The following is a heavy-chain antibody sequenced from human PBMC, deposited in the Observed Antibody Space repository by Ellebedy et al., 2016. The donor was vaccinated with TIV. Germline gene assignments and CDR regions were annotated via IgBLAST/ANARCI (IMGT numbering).Heavy chain of an antibody. Sequence: ASVKVSXKASGYTFTGYYMHWVRQAPGQGLEWMGWINPNSGGTNYAQKFQGRVTMTRDTSISTAYMELSRLRSDDTAVYYCARRDIVVVVAASYFDYWGQGTLVTVSS. D-gene: IGHD2-15*01. V-gene: IGHV1-2*02. CDR1: GYTFTGYY. J-gene: IGHJ4*02. CDR2: INPNSGGT. CDR3: ARRDIVVVVAASYFDY.